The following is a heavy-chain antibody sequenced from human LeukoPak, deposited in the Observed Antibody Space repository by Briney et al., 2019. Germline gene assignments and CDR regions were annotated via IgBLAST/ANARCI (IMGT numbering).Heavy chain of an antibody. D-gene: IGHD3-22*01. Sequence: SMKVSCKASGGTFSSYAISWVRQAPGQGLEWMGGIIPIFGTANYAQKFQGRVTITADESTSTAYMELSSLRSEDTAVYYCARSRDYYYYDSSGNYYFDYWGQGTLVTVSS. V-gene: IGHV1-69*13. CDR3: ARSRDYYYYDSSGNYYFDY. CDR2: IIPIFGTA. CDR1: GGTFSSYA. J-gene: IGHJ4*02.